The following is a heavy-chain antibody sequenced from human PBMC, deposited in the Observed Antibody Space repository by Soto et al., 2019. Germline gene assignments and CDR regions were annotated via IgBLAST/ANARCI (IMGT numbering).Heavy chain of an antibody. D-gene: IGHD6-13*01. CDR1: GFTFSSYA. CDR2: ISYDGSNK. J-gene: IGHJ4*02. V-gene: IGHV3-30-3*01. Sequence: GGSLRLSCAASGFTFSSYAMSWVRQAPVKGLEWVAVISYDGSNKYCADSVKGRFTISRDNSKNTLYLQMNSLRAEDTAAYYCARVLIPLSIAAAGTWGQGTLVTVSS. CDR3: ARVLIPLSIAAAGT.